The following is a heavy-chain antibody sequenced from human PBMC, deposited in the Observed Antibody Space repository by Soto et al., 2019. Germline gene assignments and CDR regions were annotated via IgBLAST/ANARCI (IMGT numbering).Heavy chain of an antibody. CDR3: AAHDSGGYYAEY. Sequence: QLQLQESGPGLVKPSETLSLTCTVSGDSVTISDYYWGWIRQPPGKGLVWIGSIHYSGSTYYNPSLKSRVTISGDTSKKQFSLNLTSVTAADAAVYYCAAHDSGGYYAEYWGQGTLVTVSA. V-gene: IGHV4-39*01. D-gene: IGHD3-22*01. J-gene: IGHJ4*02. CDR1: GDSVTISDYY. CDR2: IHYSGST.